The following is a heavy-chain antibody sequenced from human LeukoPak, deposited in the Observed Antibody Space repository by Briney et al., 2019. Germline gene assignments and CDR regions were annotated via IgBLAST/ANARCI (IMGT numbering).Heavy chain of an antibody. CDR3: ARDRSGMENYYGSGSYYTDAFDI. V-gene: IGHV3-21*01. J-gene: IGHJ3*02. D-gene: IGHD3-10*01. CDR2: ISSSSSYI. CDR1: GFTFSSYS. Sequence: PGGSLRLFCAASGFTFSSYSMNWVRQAPGKGLEWVSSISSSSSYIYYADSVKGRFTISRDNAKNSLYLQMNSLRAEDTAVYYCARDRSGMENYYGSGSYYTDAFDIWGQGTMVTVSS.